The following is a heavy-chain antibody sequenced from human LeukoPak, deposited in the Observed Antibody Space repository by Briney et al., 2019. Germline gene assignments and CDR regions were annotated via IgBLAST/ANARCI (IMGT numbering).Heavy chain of an antibody. D-gene: IGHD1-26*01. CDR3: ARVSRSYSIDY. CDR2: ISSSGSTI. Sequence: GGSLRLSCAASGFTLSDYYMSWIRQAPGKGLEWVSYISSSGSTIYYADSVMGRFTISRDNAKNSLYLQMNSLRAEDTAVYYCARVSRSYSIDYWGQGTLVTVSS. V-gene: IGHV3-11*01. J-gene: IGHJ4*02. CDR1: GFTLSDYY.